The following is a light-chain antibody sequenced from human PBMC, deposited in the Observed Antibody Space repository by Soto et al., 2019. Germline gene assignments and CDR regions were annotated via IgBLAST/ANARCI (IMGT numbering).Light chain of an antibody. Sequence: DIQMTQSPSSLSASIGDRVTITCRASQSISNYLNWYQQKPGKAPKLLINAASSLQSGVPSRFSGSGSGTDFTPTISSLQPEDFATYYCQQSYSTLALTFGGGTKVEVK. V-gene: IGKV1-39*01. CDR2: AAS. J-gene: IGKJ4*01. CDR1: QSISNY. CDR3: QQSYSTLALT.